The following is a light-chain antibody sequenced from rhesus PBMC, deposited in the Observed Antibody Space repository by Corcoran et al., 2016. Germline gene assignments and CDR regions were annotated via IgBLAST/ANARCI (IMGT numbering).Light chain of an antibody. CDR1: QSVSSK. J-gene: IGKJ4*01. Sequence: DIVMTQSPATLSLSPGERGTLSCRTSQSVSSKLAWYQQKPGQAPKLLIFGASSRATGIPERFSGSGSGTEFTLSISSLEPEDVGIYYCQQDYSWPLTFGGGTKVELK. CDR2: GAS. CDR3: QQDYSWPLT. V-gene: IGKV3-42*01.